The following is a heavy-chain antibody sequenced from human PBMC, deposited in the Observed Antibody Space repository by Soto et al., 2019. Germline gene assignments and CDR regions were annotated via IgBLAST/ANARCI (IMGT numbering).Heavy chain of an antibody. CDR2: IYHTGNT. Sequence: HVQLHQSGPRLVKPSQTLSLECSVIGGSVNTGDNYWGWVRQSPGRGLEWIGYIYHTGNTFYNPALENRVTMSVDASKNQFSLTLTSVTAADTAVYFCAREPLDGMDVWGQGTNVTVSS. CDR3: AREPLDGMDV. J-gene: IGHJ6*02. CDR1: GGSVNTGDNY. V-gene: IGHV4-30-4*01.